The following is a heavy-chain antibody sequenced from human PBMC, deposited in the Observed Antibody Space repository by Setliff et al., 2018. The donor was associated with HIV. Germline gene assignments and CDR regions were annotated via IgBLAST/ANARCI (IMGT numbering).Heavy chain of an antibody. V-gene: IGHV4-38-2*01. J-gene: IGHJ1*01. CDR1: GYSISSGYY. D-gene: IGHD3-22*01. CDR2: INYSGST. Sequence: SETLSLTCAVSGYSISSGYYWGWIRQPPGKGLEWIGTINYSGSTYYSPSLKSRVIISVDTAKNHLSLNLRSVTAADTAVYYCVRQAYDLVPFDFQYWGRGTLVTVS. CDR3: VRQAYDLVPFDFQY.